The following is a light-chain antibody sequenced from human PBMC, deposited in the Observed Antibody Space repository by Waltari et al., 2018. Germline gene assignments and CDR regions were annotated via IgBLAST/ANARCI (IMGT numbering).Light chain of an antibody. Sequence: QSALTQPHSASGSPGQSVAISCTGTSSDVGGYNYVSWYQQHPGKAPKLIIYEVSKRPSGVPDRLSGSKSGNTASLTVSGLQADDEADFYCSSYAGSNDPVVFGGGTKLTVL. J-gene: IGLJ2*01. CDR3: SSYAGSNDPVV. CDR1: SSDVGGYNY. CDR2: EVS. V-gene: IGLV2-8*01.